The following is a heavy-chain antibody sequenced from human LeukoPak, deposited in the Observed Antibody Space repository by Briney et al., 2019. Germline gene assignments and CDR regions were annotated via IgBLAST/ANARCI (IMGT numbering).Heavy chain of an antibody. J-gene: IGHJ4*02. CDR3: AKGSSGYFFDL. D-gene: IGHD3-22*01. Sequence: GGSLRLSCAASGFTFSSYGMHWVRQAPGKGLEWVSAISNDGGGTTYADFVKGRFSVSRDNSKNTLFLQMNSLRAEDTALYYCAKGSSGYFFDLWGQGTLVTVSS. CDR1: GFTFSSYG. CDR2: ISNDGGGT. V-gene: IGHV3-23*01.